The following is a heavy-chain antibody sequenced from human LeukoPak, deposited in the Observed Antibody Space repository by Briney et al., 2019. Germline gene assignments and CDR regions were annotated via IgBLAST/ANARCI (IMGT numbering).Heavy chain of an antibody. V-gene: IGHV3-23*01. CDR1: GFTFSSYA. CDR3: AKDQTRPSGGKTFALITMVRGVISYPDY. CDR2: ISGTDRST. D-gene: IGHD3-10*01. J-gene: IGHJ4*02. Sequence: GGSLRLSCAASGFTFSSYAMSWVRQAPGKGLEWVSAISGTDRSTYYADSVKGRFTISRDNSKNTLYLQMNSLRAEDTAVYYCAKDQTRPSGGKTFALITMVRGVISYPDYWGQGTLVTVSS.